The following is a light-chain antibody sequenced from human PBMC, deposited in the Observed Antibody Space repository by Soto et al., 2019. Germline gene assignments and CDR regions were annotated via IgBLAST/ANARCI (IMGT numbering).Light chain of an antibody. V-gene: IGLV1-51*01. CDR2: DNN. Sequence: QSVLTQPPSVSAAPGQKVTISCSGSSSNVGNNYVSCYQQLPGTAPKLLIYDNNKRASGIPDRFSGSKSGTSATLGITGLQTGDEGDYYCGTWDSSLSAVVFGGGTKLTVL. J-gene: IGLJ3*02. CDR3: GTWDSSLSAVV. CDR1: SSNVGNNY.